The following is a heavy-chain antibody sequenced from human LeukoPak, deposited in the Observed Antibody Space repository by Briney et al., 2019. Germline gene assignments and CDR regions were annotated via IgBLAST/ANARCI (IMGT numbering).Heavy chain of an antibody. Sequence: QPGGSLRLSCAASGFTFSSHWMSWVRQAPGRGLEGVANMKYDGSEKYYVDSVKGRFTISRDNAKSSLYLQMNGLRAEDTAVYYCARDIEAAGLFLDYWGQGTLVTVSS. CDR2: MKYDGSEK. V-gene: IGHV3-7*01. CDR1: GFTFSSHW. CDR3: ARDIEAAGLFLDY. D-gene: IGHD6-13*01. J-gene: IGHJ4*02.